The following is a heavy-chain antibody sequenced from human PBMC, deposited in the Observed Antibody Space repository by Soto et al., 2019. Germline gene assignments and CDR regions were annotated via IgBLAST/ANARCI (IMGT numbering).Heavy chain of an antibody. Sequence: GESLKISCKGSGYSFTSYWIGWVRQMPGKGLEWMGIIYPGDSDTRYSPSFQGQVTISADKSISTAYLQWSSLKASDTAMYYCARHGVAEYYYYGMDVWGQGTTVTVS. D-gene: IGHD2-15*01. CDR2: IYPGDSDT. V-gene: IGHV5-51*01. CDR1: GYSFTSYW. J-gene: IGHJ6*02. CDR3: ARHGVAEYYYYGMDV.